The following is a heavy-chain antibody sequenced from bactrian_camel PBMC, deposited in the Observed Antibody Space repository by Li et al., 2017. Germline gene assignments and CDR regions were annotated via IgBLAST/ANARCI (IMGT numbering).Heavy chain of an antibody. CDR3: AVDGPCKIERGSWRLFGH. Sequence: HVQLVESGGGSVQAGGSLRLSCTVSGYSYRSCTGWFRQAPGMRREGVATIDSDDGSTYYADSVKGRFTISQDIAENTLYLQMDNMKTEDSAIYYCAVDGPCKIERGSWRLFGHWGQGTQVTVS. D-gene: IGHD7*01. J-gene: IGHJ4*01. CDR1: GYSYRSCT. CDR2: IDSDDGST. V-gene: IGHV3-3*01.